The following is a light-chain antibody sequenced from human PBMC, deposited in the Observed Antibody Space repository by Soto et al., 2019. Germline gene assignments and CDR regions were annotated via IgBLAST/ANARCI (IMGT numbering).Light chain of an antibody. CDR3: QQYGSSPGT. J-gene: IGKJ4*01. V-gene: IGKV3-20*01. CDR2: NAF. Sequence: EIVLTQSPATLSLSPGDRANLSCRASESVTSSLAWYQQKPGQAPRLLIYNAFNRATGIPDRFSDSGSGTDFTLTISRLEPEDFAVYYCQQYGSSPGTFGGGTKVDIK. CDR1: ESVTSS.